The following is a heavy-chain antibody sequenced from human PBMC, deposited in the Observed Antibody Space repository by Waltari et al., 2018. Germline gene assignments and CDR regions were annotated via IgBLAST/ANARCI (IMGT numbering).Heavy chain of an antibody. J-gene: IGHJ4*02. CDR1: GYTLTELS. Sequence: QVQLVQSGAEVKKPGASVKVSCKVSGYTLTELSMHWVRQAPGKGLEWMGGFDPEDGETIYAQKCQGRCTMTEDTSTDTAYMELSSLRSEDTAVYYCATGLKGYCSGGSCYFVNDYWGQGTLVTVSS. CDR3: ATGLKGYCSGGSCYFVNDY. CDR2: FDPEDGET. D-gene: IGHD2-15*01. V-gene: IGHV1-24*01.